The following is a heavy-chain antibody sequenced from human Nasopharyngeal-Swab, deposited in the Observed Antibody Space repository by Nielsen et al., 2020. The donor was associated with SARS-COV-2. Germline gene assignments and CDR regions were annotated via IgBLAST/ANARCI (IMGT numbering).Heavy chain of an antibody. J-gene: IGHJ4*02. CDR3: AKQIVVPAAPYFDY. Sequence: GGSLRLSCAASGFTFSSYGMHWVRQAPGKGLEWVAVISYDGSNKYYADSVKGRFTISRDNSKNTLYLQMNSLRAEYTAVYYCAKQIVVPAAPYFDYWGQGTLVTVSS. CDR2: ISYDGSNK. CDR1: GFTFSSYG. D-gene: IGHD2-2*01. V-gene: IGHV3-30*18.